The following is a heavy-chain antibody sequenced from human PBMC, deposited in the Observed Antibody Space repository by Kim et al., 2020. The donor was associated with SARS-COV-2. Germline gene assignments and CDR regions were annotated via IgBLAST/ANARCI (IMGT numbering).Heavy chain of an antibody. Sequence: GGSLRLSCAASGFTFSSYWMHWVRQAPGKGLVWVSRINSDGSSTSYADSVKGRFTISRDNAKNTLYLQMNSLRAEDTAVYYCARDSITYCGGDCYEYGMDVWGQGTTVTVSS. V-gene: IGHV3-74*01. D-gene: IGHD2-21*02. CDR2: INSDGSST. J-gene: IGHJ6*02. CDR3: ARDSITYCGGDCYEYGMDV. CDR1: GFTFSSYW.